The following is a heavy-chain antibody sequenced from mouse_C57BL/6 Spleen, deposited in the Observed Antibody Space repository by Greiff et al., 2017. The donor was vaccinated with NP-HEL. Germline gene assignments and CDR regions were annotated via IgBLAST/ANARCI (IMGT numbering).Heavy chain of an antibody. CDR1: GYTFTDYN. CDR3: ARELRPHFDY. V-gene: IGHV1-22*01. J-gene: IGHJ2*01. Sequence: VQLQQSGPELVKPGASVKMSCKASGYTFTDYNMHWVKQSPGTSLEWIGYINPNNGGTSYNQKFKGKATLTVNKSSNTAYMELRSLTSEDSAVYYCARELRPHFDYWGQGTTLTVSS. D-gene: IGHD1-2*01. CDR2: INPNNGGT.